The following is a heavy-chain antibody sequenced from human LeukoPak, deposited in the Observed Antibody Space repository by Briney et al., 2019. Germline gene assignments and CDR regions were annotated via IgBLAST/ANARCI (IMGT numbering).Heavy chain of an antibody. Sequence: GGSLRLSCAASGFTFSSYGMHWARQAPGKGLEWVAVIWNDGSDKCYADSVKGRFTISRDNSKNTLYLQMNSLRAEDTAVYYCAKPTRGSGSFLIDFWGQGTLVTASS. CDR3: AKPTRGSGSFLIDF. J-gene: IGHJ4*02. D-gene: IGHD1-26*01. CDR1: GFTFSSYG. CDR2: IWNDGSDK. V-gene: IGHV3-33*06.